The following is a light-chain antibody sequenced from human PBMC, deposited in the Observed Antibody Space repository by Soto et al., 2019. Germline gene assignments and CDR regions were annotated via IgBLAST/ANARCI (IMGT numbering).Light chain of an antibody. Sequence: DLPMTQSPSSLSASVGDRVTITCRASQSISSYLNWYQQKPGKAPKLLIYAASSLQSGVPSRFSSSGSGTDFTLTISSLQPEDFATYYCQQSYSTPLYTFGQGTKLEIK. CDR1: QSISSY. J-gene: IGKJ2*01. V-gene: IGKV1-39*01. CDR3: QQSYSTPLYT. CDR2: AAS.